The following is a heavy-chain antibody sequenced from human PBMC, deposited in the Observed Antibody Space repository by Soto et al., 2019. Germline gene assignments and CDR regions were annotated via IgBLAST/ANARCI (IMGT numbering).Heavy chain of an antibody. CDR1: GGSFSGYY. CDR3: ASRIRYFDY. V-gene: IGHV4-34*01. D-gene: IGHD3-3*02. J-gene: IGHJ4*02. CDR2: INHSGST. Sequence: PSETLSLTCAVYGGSFSGYYWSWIRQPLGKGLEWIGEINHSGSTNYNPSLKSRVTISVDTSKNQFSLKLGSVTAADTAVYYCASRIRYFDYWGQGTLVTVSS.